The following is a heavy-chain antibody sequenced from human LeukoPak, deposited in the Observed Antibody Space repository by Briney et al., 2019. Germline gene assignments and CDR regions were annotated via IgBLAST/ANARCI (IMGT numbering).Heavy chain of an antibody. CDR2: ISGSGGST. V-gene: IGHV3-23*01. CDR1: GFSFSSYA. CDR3: AKKAVDCSSTSCPVKNYYYYMDV. Sequence: GGSLRLSCATSGFSFSSYAMSWVRQAPGKGLEWVSAISGSGGSTYYADSVKGRFTISRDNSKNTLYLQMNSLRAEDTAVYYCAKKAVDCSSTSCPVKNYYYYMDVWGKGTTVTISS. J-gene: IGHJ6*03. D-gene: IGHD2-2*01.